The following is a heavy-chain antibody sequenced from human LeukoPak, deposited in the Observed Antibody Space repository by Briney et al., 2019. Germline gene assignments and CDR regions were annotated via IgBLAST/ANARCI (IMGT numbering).Heavy chain of an antibody. D-gene: IGHD3-10*01. V-gene: IGHV1-18*01. CDR3: ARGGSRSRRGDDAFDI. CDR1: GYTFTNYA. CDR2: ISAYNGNT. Sequence: ASVKVSCKASGYTFTNYAMNWVRQAPGQGLEWMGWISAYNGNTELAQKFQGRVTLATDASTSTAYVELRSLTSDDTAVYFCARGGSRSRRGDDAFDIWGQGTMVTVTS. J-gene: IGHJ3*02.